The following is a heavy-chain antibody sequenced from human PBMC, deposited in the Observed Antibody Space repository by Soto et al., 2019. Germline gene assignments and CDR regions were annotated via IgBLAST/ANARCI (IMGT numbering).Heavy chain of an antibody. CDR2: IYRSGST. J-gene: IGHJ5*02. V-gene: IGHV4-30-4*01. CDR3: ARYSWIQTSNWFDP. D-gene: IGHD5-18*01. CDR1: GGSISSGDYY. Sequence: SETLSLTCTVSGGSISSGDYYWSWIRQPPGKGLEWIGYIYRSGSTYYNPSLKSRVTMSLDTSKNQFSLNLSSVTAADTAVYYCARYSWIQTSNWFDPWGQGTLVTVSS.